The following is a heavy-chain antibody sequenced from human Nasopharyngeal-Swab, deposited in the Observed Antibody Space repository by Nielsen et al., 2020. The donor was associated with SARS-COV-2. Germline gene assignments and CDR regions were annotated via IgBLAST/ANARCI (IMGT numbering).Heavy chain of an antibody. D-gene: IGHD6-13*01. Sequence: ASVKVSCKASGYTFTGYYMHWVRQAPGQGLEWMGRINPNSGGTNYAQKFQGRVTMTRDTSISTAYMELSSLRSEDTAVYYCARVYSSSWIDAFDIWGQGTMVTVSS. V-gene: IGHV1-2*06. J-gene: IGHJ3*02. CDR1: GYTFTGYY. CDR2: INPNSGGT. CDR3: ARVYSSSWIDAFDI.